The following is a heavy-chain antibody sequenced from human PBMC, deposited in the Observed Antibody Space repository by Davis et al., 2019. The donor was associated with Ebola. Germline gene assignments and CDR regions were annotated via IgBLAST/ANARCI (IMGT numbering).Heavy chain of an antibody. CDR2: ISNSGTT. V-gene: IGHV4-59*08. CDR3: ARQATVTSPNFDY. J-gene: IGHJ4*02. CDR1: GGSITNSY. D-gene: IGHD4-17*01. Sequence: MPSETLSLTCSVSGGSITNSYWSWIRQPPGKGLEWIGFISNSGTTNYNPSLKSRVTMSRDTSNNQLSLRLTSVTAADTAVYYCARQATVTSPNFDYWGQGTLVFVSS.